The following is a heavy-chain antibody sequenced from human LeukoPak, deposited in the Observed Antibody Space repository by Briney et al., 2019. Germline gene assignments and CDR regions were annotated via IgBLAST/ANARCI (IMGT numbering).Heavy chain of an antibody. CDR3: ARPKRARRVTGAFDI. V-gene: IGHV4-39*07. D-gene: IGHD4-11*01. Sequence: KPSETLSLTCTVSGGSISSSSYYWGWIRQPPGKGLEWIGEINHSGSTNYNPSLKSRVTISVDTSKNQFSLKLSSVTAADTAVYYCARPKRARRVTGAFDIWGQGTMVTVSS. CDR2: INHSGST. J-gene: IGHJ3*02. CDR1: GGSISSSSYY.